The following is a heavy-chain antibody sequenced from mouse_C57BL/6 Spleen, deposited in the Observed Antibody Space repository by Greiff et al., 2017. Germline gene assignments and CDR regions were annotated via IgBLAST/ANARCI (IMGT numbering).Heavy chain of an antibody. D-gene: IGHD2-2*01. J-gene: IGHJ3*01. CDR2: IYPGDGDT. CDR1: GYAFSSSW. V-gene: IGHV1-82*01. CDR3: ARENGYDVPWFAY. Sequence: QVQLKESGPELVKPGASVKISCKASGYAFSSSWMNWVKQRPGKGLEWIGRIYPGDGDTNYNGKFKGKATLTADKSSSTAYMQLSSLTSEDSAVYFCARENGYDVPWFAYWGQGTLVTVSA.